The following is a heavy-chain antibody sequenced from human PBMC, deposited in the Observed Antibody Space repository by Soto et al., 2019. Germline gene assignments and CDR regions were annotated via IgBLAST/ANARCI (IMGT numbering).Heavy chain of an antibody. D-gene: IGHD2-15*01. CDR3: AKDPSSVVSYSYPYGMDV. V-gene: IGHV3-30*18. Sequence: QVQLVESGGGVVQPGRPLRLSCAASGFTFNRYGMHWVRQAPGKGLEWVAVISYDGSIKYYGDSVKGRFTITRDNSYKKRFLQIGSLRAEDTAVYYCAKDPSSVVSYSYPYGMDVWGQGRTVKVS. CDR2: ISYDGSIK. J-gene: IGHJ6*02. CDR1: GFTFNRYG.